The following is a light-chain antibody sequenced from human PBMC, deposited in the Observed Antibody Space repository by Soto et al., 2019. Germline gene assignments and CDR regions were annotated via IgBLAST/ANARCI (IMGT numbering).Light chain of an antibody. J-gene: IGKJ1*01. CDR2: GAS. CDR3: QQYGSSPPRT. V-gene: IGKV3-15*01. CDR1: QSVSNK. Sequence: EIVMTQSPATLSVSPGERATLSCRASQSVSNKLVWYQQKPGQAPRLLIYGASTRATGIPARFSGSGSGTEFTLTISSLQSEDFAVYFCQQYGSSPPRTFGQGTKVEMK.